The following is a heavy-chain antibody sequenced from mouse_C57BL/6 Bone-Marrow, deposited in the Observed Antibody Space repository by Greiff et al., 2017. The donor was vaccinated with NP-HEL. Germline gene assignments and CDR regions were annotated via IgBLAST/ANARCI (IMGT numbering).Heavy chain of an antibody. J-gene: IGHJ3*01. CDR3: ARNITTVRGGFAY. CDR2: INPNYGTT. CDR1: GYSFTDYN. D-gene: IGHD1-1*01. Sequence: EVQLQESGPELVKPGASVKISCKASGYSFTDYNMNWVKQSNGKSLEWIGVINPNYGTTSYNQNFKVKATLTVDQSSSTAYMQLNSLTSEDSAVYYCARNITTVRGGFAYWGQGTLVTVSA. V-gene: IGHV1-39*01.